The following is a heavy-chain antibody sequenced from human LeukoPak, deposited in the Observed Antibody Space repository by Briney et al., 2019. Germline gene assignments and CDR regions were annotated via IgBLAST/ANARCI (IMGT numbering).Heavy chain of an antibody. J-gene: IGHJ5*02. CDR2: INPNSGGT. V-gene: IGHV1-2*02. Sequence: ASVKVSCKASGYTFTGYYMHWVRQAPGHGLEWMGWINPNSGGTNYAQKFQGRVTMTRDTSISTAYMELSRLRSDDTAVYYCARDLATIFSPFDPWGQGTLVTVSS. CDR3: ARDLATIFSPFDP. D-gene: IGHD5-12*01. CDR1: GYTFTGYY.